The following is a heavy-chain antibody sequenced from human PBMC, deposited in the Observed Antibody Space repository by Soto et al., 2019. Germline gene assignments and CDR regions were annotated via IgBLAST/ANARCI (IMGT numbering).Heavy chain of an antibody. D-gene: IGHD1-26*01. CDR1: GFSFSSFA. Sequence: EVLLLESGGGLVQPGGSLRLSCEASGFSFSSFAMNWVRQAPGKGLEWVSAIGDSGASTYYADSVKGRFTISRDNSRNTLYLQLNRLRAEDTAVDYWAKGVELHVWVNGTTVTVSS. CDR2: IGDSGAST. J-gene: IGHJ6*04. V-gene: IGHV3-23*01. CDR3: AKGVELHV.